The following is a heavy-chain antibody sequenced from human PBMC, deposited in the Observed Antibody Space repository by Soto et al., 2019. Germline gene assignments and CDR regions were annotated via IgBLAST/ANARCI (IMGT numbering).Heavy chain of an antibody. V-gene: IGHV6-1*01. J-gene: IGHJ5*02. CDR2: TYYRSKWYN. D-gene: IGHD6-6*01. Sequence: SQTLSLTCVISGDSVSSNSAAWNWIRQSPSRGLEWLGRTYYRSKWYNDYAVSVKSRITINPDTSKNQFSLQLNSVTPEDTAVYYCARDHIAARHNWFDPWGQGTLVTSPQ. CDR3: ARDHIAARHNWFDP. CDR1: GDSVSSNSAA.